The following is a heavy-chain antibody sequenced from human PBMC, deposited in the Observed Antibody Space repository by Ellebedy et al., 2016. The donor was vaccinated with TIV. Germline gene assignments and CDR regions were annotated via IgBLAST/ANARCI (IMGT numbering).Heavy chain of an antibody. J-gene: IGHJ4*02. D-gene: IGHD3-9*01. CDR1: ENTFSIYW. Sequence: GESLKISCKGSENTFSIYWIAWVRQMPGRGLEWMGIIYFGDSETRYSPSFQGQVTITADKSINTAYLQWSSLKASDAATYYCARLDLTCYHFDRWGQGTLVTVSS. CDR3: ARLDLTCYHFDR. V-gene: IGHV5-51*01. CDR2: IYFGDSET.